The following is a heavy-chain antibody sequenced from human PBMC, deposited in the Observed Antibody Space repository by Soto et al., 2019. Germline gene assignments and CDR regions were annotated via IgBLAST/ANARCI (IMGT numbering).Heavy chain of an antibody. CDR3: ARIVGARLNDY. CDR2: ISTTGSYT. CDR1: GFTFSDYY. Sequence: QVQLVESGGGLVKPGGSLRLSSAASGFTFSDYYMTWFRQAPGKGLEWLSCISTTGSYTNYADSVKGRFTISRDNAENSLYLQMDSLRGEDTAVYYCARIVGARLNDYWGQGTLVTVS. D-gene: IGHD1-26*01. V-gene: IGHV3-11*05. J-gene: IGHJ4*02.